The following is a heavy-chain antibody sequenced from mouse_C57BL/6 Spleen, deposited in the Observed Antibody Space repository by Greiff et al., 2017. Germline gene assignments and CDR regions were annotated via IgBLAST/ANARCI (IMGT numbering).Heavy chain of an antibody. V-gene: IGHV1-62-2*01. J-gene: IGHJ3*01. Sequence: VQLQQSGAELVKPGASVKLSCKASGYTFTEYTIHWVKQRSGQGLEWIGWFYPGSGSIKYNEKFKDKATLTADKSSSTVYMELSRLTSEDSAVYVVARREDYGRRLDWFAYWGQGTLVTVAA. CDR2: FYPGSGSI. CDR1: GYTFTEYT. CDR3: ARREDYGRRLDWFAY. D-gene: IGHD1-1*01.